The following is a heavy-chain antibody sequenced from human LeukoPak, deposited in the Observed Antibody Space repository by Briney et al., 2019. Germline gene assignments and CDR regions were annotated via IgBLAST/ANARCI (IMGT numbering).Heavy chain of an antibody. V-gene: IGHV3-13*05. Sequence: GVSLRLSCAASGFTFSSYDMHWVRQATGKGLEWVSAIGTAGDPYYPGSVKGRFTISRENAKNSLYLQMNSLRAGDTAVYYCARGLRYGDYYYYGMDVWGKGTTVTVSS. D-gene: IGHD5-12*01. CDR2: IGTAGDP. CDR3: ARGLRYGDYYYYGMDV. J-gene: IGHJ6*04. CDR1: GFTFSSYD.